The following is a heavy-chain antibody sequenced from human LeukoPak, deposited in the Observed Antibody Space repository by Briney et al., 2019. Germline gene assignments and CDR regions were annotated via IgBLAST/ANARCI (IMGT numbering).Heavy chain of an antibody. CDR1: GFTFSSYW. CDR2: INSDGSST. V-gene: IGHV3-74*01. CDR3: ARDRRQQWPGGGYYYYYMDV. Sequence: GGSLRLSCAASGFTFSSYWMHWVRQAPGKGLVWVSRINSDGSSTSYADSVKGRFTISRDNAKNTLYLQMNSLRAEDTAVYYCARDRRQQWPGGGYYYYYMDVWGKGTTVTVSS. D-gene: IGHD6-19*01. J-gene: IGHJ6*03.